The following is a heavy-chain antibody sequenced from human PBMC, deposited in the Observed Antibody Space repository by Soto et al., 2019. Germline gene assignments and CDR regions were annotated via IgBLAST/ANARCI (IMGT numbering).Heavy chain of an antibody. CDR3: AKDMEEREYSGYDYDCYVMDV. Sequence: GGSLRLSCAASGFTFDDYAMHWVRQAPGKGLEWVSGISWNSGSIGYADSVKGRFNISRDNAKNSLYMQMNSLRAEDTALYYCAKDMEEREYSGYDYDCYVMDVWGQGTTVTVSS. J-gene: IGHJ6*02. CDR1: GFTFDDYA. CDR2: ISWNSGSI. V-gene: IGHV3-9*01. D-gene: IGHD5-12*01.